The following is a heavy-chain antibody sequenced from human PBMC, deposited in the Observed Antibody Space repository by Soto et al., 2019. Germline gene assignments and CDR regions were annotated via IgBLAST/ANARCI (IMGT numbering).Heavy chain of an antibody. J-gene: IGHJ4*02. D-gene: IGHD2-15*01. CDR1: GFSFTSSA. V-gene: IGHV3-23*01. Sequence: GGSLRLSCAASGFSFTSSAMSWVRQAPGKGLEWVSAISATADATYYPDSVKGRFTISRDNSRNTLYLQMNSLRAEDTAVYYCAKDLLLPDDCWGQGTRVTVSS. CDR3: AKDLLLPDDC. CDR2: ISATADAT.